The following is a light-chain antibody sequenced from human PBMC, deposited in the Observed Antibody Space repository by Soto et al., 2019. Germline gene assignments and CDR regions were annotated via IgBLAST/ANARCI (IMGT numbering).Light chain of an antibody. V-gene: IGLV2-14*01. J-gene: IGLJ2*01. CDR2: EVT. CDR1: SSDVGGYNF. CDR3: SSYTSSSTPIL. Sequence: QSALTQPASVSGSPGQSITISCTGSSSDVGGYNFVSWYQHHPGKAPKLIIYEVTNRPSGISNRFSGSKSGNTASLTISGLQAEDEADYYCSSYTSSSTPILFGGRTKLTV.